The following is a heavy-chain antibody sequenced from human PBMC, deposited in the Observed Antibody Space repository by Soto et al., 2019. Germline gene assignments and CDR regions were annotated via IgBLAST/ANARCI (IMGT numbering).Heavy chain of an antibody. J-gene: IGHJ5*02. V-gene: IGHV4-34*01. D-gene: IGHD3-16*01. CDR2: INHSGST. CDR1: GGSFSGYY. Sequence: SETLSLTCAVYGGSFSGYYWSWIRQPPGKGLEWIGEINHSGSTNYNPSLKSRVTISVDTSKNQFSLKLSSVTAADTAVYYCARFTDPPGNGWGNNWFDPWGQGTLVTVSS. CDR3: ARFTDPPGNGWGNNWFDP.